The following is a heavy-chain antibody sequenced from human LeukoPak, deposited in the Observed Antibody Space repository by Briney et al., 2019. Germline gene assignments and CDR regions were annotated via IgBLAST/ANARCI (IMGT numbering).Heavy chain of an antibody. J-gene: IGHJ4*02. D-gene: IGHD3-10*01. CDR3: ARLWFGELAFDY. Sequence: GGSLRLSFAASGFTVSSNYMNWVRQAPGKGLEWVSVIYRGGNTYYADSVKGRFTISRDNSKNTLYLQMNSLRAEDTAVYYCARLWFGELAFDYWGQGTLVTVSS. CDR1: GFTVSSNY. V-gene: IGHV3-66*01. CDR2: IYRGGNT.